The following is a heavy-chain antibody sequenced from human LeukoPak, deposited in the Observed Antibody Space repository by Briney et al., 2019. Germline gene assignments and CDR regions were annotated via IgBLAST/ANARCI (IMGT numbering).Heavy chain of an antibody. D-gene: IGHD3-10*01. CDR2: IHSDGSYI. V-gene: IGHV3-21*01. CDR1: GFNFSSYT. J-gene: IGHJ6*04. CDR3: ARIYGSGRHPNYYYGMDV. Sequence: GGSLRLSCAGSGFNFSSYTVQWVRQAPGKGLQWVSCIHSDGSYIYYADSVKGRFTISRDNAKNSLSLHMNSLRAEDTAVYYCARIYGSGRHPNYYYGMDVWGKGTTVTVSS.